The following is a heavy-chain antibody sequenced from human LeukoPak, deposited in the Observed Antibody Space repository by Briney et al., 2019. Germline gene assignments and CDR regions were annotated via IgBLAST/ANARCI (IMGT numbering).Heavy chain of an antibody. CDR1: GGPISSYY. CDR3: ARQQLPDGTYYFDY. V-gene: IGHV4-4*07. D-gene: IGHD6-13*01. J-gene: IGHJ4*02. CDR2: IYTSGST. Sequence: SETLSLTCTVSGGPISSYYWSWIRQPAGKGLEWIGRIYTSGSTNYNPSLKSRVTMSVDTSKNQFSLKLTSVTAADTALYYCARQQLPDGTYYFDYWGQGTLVTVSS.